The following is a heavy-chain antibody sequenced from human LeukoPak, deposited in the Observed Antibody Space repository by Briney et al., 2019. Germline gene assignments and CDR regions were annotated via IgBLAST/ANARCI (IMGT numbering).Heavy chain of an antibody. V-gene: IGHV6-1*01. J-gene: IGHJ4*02. Sequence: SQTLSLTCVISGDSVSSNSAAWNWIRQSPSRGLQWLGRTYYRSKWYNDYAVSVRSRITINPDTSKNQFSPQLNSVTPEDTAVYYCARELGYYGSGSYYNNDAFDYWGQGTLVTVSS. CDR3: ARELGYYGSGSYYNNDAFDY. CDR2: TYYRSKWYN. D-gene: IGHD3-10*01. CDR1: GDSVSSNSAA.